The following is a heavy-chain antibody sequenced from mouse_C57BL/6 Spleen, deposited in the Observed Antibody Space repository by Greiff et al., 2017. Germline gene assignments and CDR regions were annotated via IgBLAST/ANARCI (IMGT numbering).Heavy chain of an antibody. CDR1: GYSFTSYY. V-gene: IGHV1-66*01. CDR3: ARMSMLTGVDY. D-gene: IGHD4-1*01. Sequence: QVQLQQSGPELVKPGASVKISCKASGYSFTSYYIHWVKQRPGQGLEWIGWIYPGSGNTKYNEKFKGKATLTADTSSSTAYMQLSSLTSEDSAVYYCARMSMLTGVDYWGQGTTLTDSS. CDR2: IYPGSGNT. J-gene: IGHJ2*01.